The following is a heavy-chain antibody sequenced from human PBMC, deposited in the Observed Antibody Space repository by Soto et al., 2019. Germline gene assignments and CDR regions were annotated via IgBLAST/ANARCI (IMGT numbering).Heavy chain of an antibody. Sequence: SETLSLTCSVSSGSITNYYWSWIRQPPGKGLEWIGYIYHSGGTDYNPSLKSRVTISVDTSKNQFSLKLSSVTSADTAVYYCARGRRDFWSGDDSGDYYHGMDVWGPGTTVTVSS. D-gene: IGHD3-3*01. CDR1: SGSITNYY. J-gene: IGHJ6*02. CDR2: IYHSGGT. V-gene: IGHV4-59*01. CDR3: ARGRRDFWSGDDSGDYYHGMDV.